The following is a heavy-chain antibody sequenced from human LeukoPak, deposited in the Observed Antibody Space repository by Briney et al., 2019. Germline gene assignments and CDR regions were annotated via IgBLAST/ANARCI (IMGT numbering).Heavy chain of an antibody. CDR2: ISSSSSYI. Sequence: PGGSLRLSCAASGFTFSSYWMSWVRQAPGKGLEWVSSISSSSSYIYYADSVKGRFTISRDNAKNSLYLQMNSLRAEDTAVYYCARDLEVGWYFDYWGQGTLVTVSS. V-gene: IGHV3-21*01. CDR3: ARDLEVGWYFDY. CDR1: GFTFSSYW. J-gene: IGHJ4*02. D-gene: IGHD6-19*01.